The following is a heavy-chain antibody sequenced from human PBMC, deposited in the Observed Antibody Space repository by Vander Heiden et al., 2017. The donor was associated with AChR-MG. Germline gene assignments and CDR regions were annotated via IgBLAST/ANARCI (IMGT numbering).Heavy chain of an antibody. CDR2: INSDGSST. Sequence: EVQLVESGGGLVQPGGSLSLSCAASGFTFSRYWMHWVRQAPGKGLVWVSRINSDGSSTSYADSVKGRFTISRDNAKNTLYLQMNSLRAEDTAVYYCARPFGVVIDDAFDIWGQGTMVTVSS. CDR3: ARPFGVVIDDAFDI. V-gene: IGHV3-74*01. D-gene: IGHD3-3*01. CDR1: GFTFSRYW. J-gene: IGHJ3*02.